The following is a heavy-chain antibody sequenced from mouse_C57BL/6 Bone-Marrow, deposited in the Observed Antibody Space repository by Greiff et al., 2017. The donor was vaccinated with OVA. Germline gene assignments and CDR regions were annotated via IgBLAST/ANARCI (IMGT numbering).Heavy chain of an antibody. V-gene: IGHV1-63*01. J-gene: IGHJ3*01. CDR3: ARRDYYDYDGRFAY. CDR1: GYTFTNYW. Sequence: VQGVESGAELVRPGTSVKMSCKASGYTFTNYWIGWAKQRPGHGLEWIGDIYPGGGYTNYNEKFKGKATLTADKSSSTAYMQFSSLTSEDSAIYYCARRDYYDYDGRFAYWGQGTLVTVSA. CDR2: IYPGGGYT. D-gene: IGHD2-4*01.